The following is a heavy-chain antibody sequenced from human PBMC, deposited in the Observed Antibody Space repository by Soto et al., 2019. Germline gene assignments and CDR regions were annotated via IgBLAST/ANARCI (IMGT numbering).Heavy chain of an antibody. CDR3: ARAGGLGAVAVDC. J-gene: IGHJ4*02. D-gene: IGHD6-19*01. Sequence: QLQLQESGSGLVKPSQTLSLTCAVSGGSISSGGYSWSWIRQPPGKGLEWIGYIYHSGSTYYNPSLQRRVTTSVDRSKTQFSLKLSSVTAADTAVYYCARAGGLGAVAVDCWGQGTLVTFSS. CDR2: IYHSGST. CDR1: GGSISSGGYS. V-gene: IGHV4-30-2*01.